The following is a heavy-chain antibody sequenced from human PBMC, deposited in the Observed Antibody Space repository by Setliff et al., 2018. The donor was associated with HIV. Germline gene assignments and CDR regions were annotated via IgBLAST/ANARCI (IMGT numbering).Heavy chain of an antibody. CDR3: ARDEQATVVTDYYYYMDV. J-gene: IGHJ6*03. D-gene: IGHD4-17*01. CDR1: GFDFSDYS. V-gene: IGHV3-21*01. CDR2: ISTSSNYK. Sequence: GSLRLSCAASGFDFSDYSMNWVRQAPGRGLEWVSAISTSSNYKYYAESVKGRFTISRDNAEKFLYLQMTSLTADDTAVYYCARDEQATVVTDYYYYMDVWGKGTTVTVSS.